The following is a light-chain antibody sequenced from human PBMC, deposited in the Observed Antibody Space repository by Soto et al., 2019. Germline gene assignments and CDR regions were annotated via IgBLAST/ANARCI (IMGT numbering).Light chain of an antibody. J-gene: IGKJ4*01. CDR1: ESVRSY. Sequence: DIVLTQSPATLSLSPGESATLSCRASESVRSYLTWYHHKPGQAPRLLLYDTSTRASGIPARFSGSGSGTDFLLTITSLEPEDFGVYYCQQRSNWPPNFGGGTRVEIK. CDR3: QQRSNWPPN. V-gene: IGKV3-11*01. CDR2: DTS.